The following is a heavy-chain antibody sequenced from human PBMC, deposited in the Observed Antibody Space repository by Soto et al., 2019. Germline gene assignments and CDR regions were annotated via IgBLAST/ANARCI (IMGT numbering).Heavy chain of an antibody. CDR1: GGTFSSYT. CDR3: ARSSGSGFRGYYYYYMDV. V-gene: IGHV1-69*02. CDR2: IIPILGIA. Sequence: ASVKVSCKASGGTFSSYTISWVRQAPGQGLEWMGRIIPILGIANYAQKFQGRVTITADKSTSTAYMELSSLRSEDTAVYYCARSSGSGFRGYYYYYMDVWGKGTTVTVS. J-gene: IGHJ6*03. D-gene: IGHD3-10*01.